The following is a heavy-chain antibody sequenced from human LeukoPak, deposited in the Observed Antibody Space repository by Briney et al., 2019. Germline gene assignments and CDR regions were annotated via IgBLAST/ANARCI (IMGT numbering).Heavy chain of an antibody. CDR2: IYYSGST. CDR1: GGSISSGGYY. J-gene: IGHJ5*02. Sequence: SETLSLTCTVSGGSISSGGYYWSWIRQLPGKGLEWIGYIYYSGSTYYNPSLKSRVSISVATSKYRFSLRLSSVTAADTAVYYCARDRDDSWFDPWGQGTLVTVSS. D-gene: IGHD5-24*01. V-gene: IGHV4-31*03. CDR3: ARDRDDSWFDP.